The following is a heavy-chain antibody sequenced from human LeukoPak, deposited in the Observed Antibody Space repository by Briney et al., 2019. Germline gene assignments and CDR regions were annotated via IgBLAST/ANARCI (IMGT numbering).Heavy chain of an antibody. CDR2: IKQDGSEK. J-gene: IGHJ4*02. CDR3: AKTQGFFDH. Sequence: RSGGSLRLSCAASGFTFSSYAMHWVRQAPGKGLEWVANIKQDGSEKYYVDSVKGRFTISRDNAKNSLYLQMNSLRAEDTAIYYCAKTQGFFDHWGQGSLVTVSS. D-gene: IGHD4-23*01. V-gene: IGHV3-7*03. CDR1: GFTFSSYA.